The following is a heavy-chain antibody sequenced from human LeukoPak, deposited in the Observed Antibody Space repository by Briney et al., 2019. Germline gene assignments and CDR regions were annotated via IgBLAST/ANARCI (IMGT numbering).Heavy chain of an antibody. Sequence: PGGSLRLSCAASGFTFNNYAMNWVPQAPGKGLEWVSSISGGGETTYYADSAKGRFTISRDNSQNTLYLQMNSLRAEDTAVYYCARDYADYVGYFVFDYWGQGTLVTVSS. D-gene: IGHD4-17*01. CDR3: ARDYADYVGYFVFDY. J-gene: IGHJ4*02. CDR1: GFTFNNYA. CDR2: ISGGGETT. V-gene: IGHV3-23*01.